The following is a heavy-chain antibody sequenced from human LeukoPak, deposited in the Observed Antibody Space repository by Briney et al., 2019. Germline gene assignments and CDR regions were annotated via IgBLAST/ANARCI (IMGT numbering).Heavy chain of an antibody. D-gene: IGHD2-2*01. CDR3: ARAEGIVVVPAAPNPYGMDV. V-gene: IGHV3-30-3*01. CDR1: GFTFSRYA. J-gene: IGHJ6*02. CDR2: ISYDGDNK. Sequence: PGGSLRLSCAASGFTFSRYAMHWVRQAPGKGLEWVAVISYDGDNKFQADSVKGRFTISRDNSKNTLYLQMNSLRAEDTAVYYCARAEGIVVVPAAPNPYGMDVWGQGTTVTVSS.